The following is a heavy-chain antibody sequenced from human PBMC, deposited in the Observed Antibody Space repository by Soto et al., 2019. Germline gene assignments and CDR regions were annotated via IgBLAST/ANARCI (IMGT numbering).Heavy chain of an antibody. Sequence: ASVKVSCKASGYTFTSYDINWVRQATGQGLEWMGWMNPNSGNTGYAQKFQGRVTMTRNTSISTAYMELSSLRSEDTAVYYCARTLYDFWSGYPQDYYYYYMDVWGKGTTVTVSS. D-gene: IGHD3-3*01. J-gene: IGHJ6*03. CDR1: GYTFTSYD. V-gene: IGHV1-8*01. CDR3: ARTLYDFWSGYPQDYYYYYMDV. CDR2: MNPNSGNT.